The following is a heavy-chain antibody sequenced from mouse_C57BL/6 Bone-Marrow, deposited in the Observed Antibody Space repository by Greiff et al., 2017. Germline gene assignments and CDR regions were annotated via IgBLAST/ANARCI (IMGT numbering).Heavy chain of an antibody. D-gene: IGHD1-1*01. CDR3: ARLEFDGSSGDWYFDV. CDR2: IYPRAGST. J-gene: IGHJ1*03. V-gene: IGHV1-85*01. CDR1: GYTFTSYD. Sequence: QVQLQQSGPELVKPGASVKLSCKASGYTFTSYDINWVKPRPGQGLEWIGWIYPRAGSTKYNEEFKGKATLTVDTSSSTAYMELHILTSEDSAVYFCARLEFDGSSGDWYFDVWGTGTTVTVSS.